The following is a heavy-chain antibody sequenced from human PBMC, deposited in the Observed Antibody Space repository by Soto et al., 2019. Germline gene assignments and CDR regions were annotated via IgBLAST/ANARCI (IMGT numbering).Heavy chain of an antibody. Sequence: EVQLVESGGDLVQPGGSLRLSCAASGFAFGNYWMSWVRQAPGKGLEWLATIKRDASEKKYVDSVKGRFTMYRDNAKNSLYLQMDSLRAEDTAVYYCARDLGYGSGSSVSHYLDYWGHGTLVTVSS. D-gene: IGHD3-10*01. CDR2: IKRDASEK. V-gene: IGHV3-7*01. J-gene: IGHJ4*01. CDR1: GFAFGNYW. CDR3: ARDLGYGSGSSVSHYLDY.